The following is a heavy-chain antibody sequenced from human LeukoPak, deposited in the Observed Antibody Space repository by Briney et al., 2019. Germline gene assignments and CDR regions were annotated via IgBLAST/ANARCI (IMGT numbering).Heavy chain of an antibody. V-gene: IGHV1-69*04. CDR3: AREVQWLVPNYYYYGMDV. D-gene: IGHD6-19*01. CDR1: GGTFSSYA. J-gene: IGHJ6*02. CDR2: IIPILGIA. Sequence: ASVKVSCKASGGTFSSYAISWVRQAPGQGLEWMGRIIPILGIANYAQKFQGRVTITADKSTSTAYMELSSLRSEDTAVYYCAREVQWLVPNYYYYGMDVWGQGTTVTVSS.